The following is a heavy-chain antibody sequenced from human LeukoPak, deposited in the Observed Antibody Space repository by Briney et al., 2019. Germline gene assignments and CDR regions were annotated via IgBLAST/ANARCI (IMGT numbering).Heavy chain of an antibody. CDR2: IWSDGRKT. Sequence: GGSLRLSCAASGFTFSNHGMHWVRQAPGKGLEWVAVIWSDGRKTVYADSVKGRFTISRDNSKDTLFLQMSSLRAEDTALYFCARDDALDDNAFDYWGQGTLVIVSS. CDR1: GFTFSNHG. CDR3: ARDDALDDNAFDY. V-gene: IGHV3-33*01. D-gene: IGHD1-1*01. J-gene: IGHJ4*02.